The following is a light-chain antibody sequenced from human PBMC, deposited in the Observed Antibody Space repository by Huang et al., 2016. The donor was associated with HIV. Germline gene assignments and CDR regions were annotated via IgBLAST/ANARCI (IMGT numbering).Light chain of an antibody. Sequence: DIQMTQSPSSLSASLGDRVTITCRASQNISTYLNWYQQKPGKAPKLLIYAASNLQSGVPSRFSGSGSGTDFTLTINNLQPEDFATYYCQQSDSIPIPFGPGTKVDIK. CDR1: QNISTY. CDR2: AAS. J-gene: IGKJ3*01. CDR3: QQSDSIPIP. V-gene: IGKV1-39*01.